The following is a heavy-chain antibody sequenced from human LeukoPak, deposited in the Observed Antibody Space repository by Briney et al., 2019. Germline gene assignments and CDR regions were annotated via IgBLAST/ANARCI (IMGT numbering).Heavy chain of an antibody. CDR3: AGGYSSDWYFNC. V-gene: IGHV4-59*11. D-gene: IGHD6-19*01. CDR2: ADYTAST. Sequence: SETLSLTCNVSGASISTHYWSWIRQSPGEGLEWIGYADYTASTKYNPSLKSRVTMSLDTSNNQFSLKLDSVTAADTAVYYCAGGYSSDWYFNCWGQGTLVTVSS. CDR1: GASISTHY. J-gene: IGHJ4*02.